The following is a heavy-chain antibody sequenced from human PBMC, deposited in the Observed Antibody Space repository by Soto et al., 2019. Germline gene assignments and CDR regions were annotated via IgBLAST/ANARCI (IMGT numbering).Heavy chain of an antibody. CDR1: GGSFSGYY. D-gene: IGHD5-18*01. J-gene: IGHJ6*03. CDR2: INHSGST. CDR3: ARGRRGIQLSKSRSGYYYYMDG. V-gene: IGHV4-34*01. Sequence: QVQLQQWGAGLLKPSETLSLTCAVYGGSFSGYYWSWIRQPPGKGLEWIGEINHSGSTNYNPSLQSRVTISVDTSKNQFCLKLSSVTAADTAVYYCARGRRGIQLSKSRSGYYYYMDGWVKGTTVTVSS.